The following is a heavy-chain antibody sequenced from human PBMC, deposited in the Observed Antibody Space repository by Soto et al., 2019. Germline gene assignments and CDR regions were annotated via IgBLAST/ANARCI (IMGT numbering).Heavy chain of an antibody. J-gene: IGHJ6*03. V-gene: IGHV3-13*01. Sequence: GGSLRLSCAASGFTFSSYDMHWVRQATGKGLEWVSAIGTAGDTYYPGSVKGRFTISRENAKNSLYLQMNSLRAGDTAVYYCARGGQSHYYYYYMDVWGKGTTVTVSS. CDR2: IGTAGDT. CDR3: ARGGQSHYYYYYMDV. CDR1: GFTFSSYD.